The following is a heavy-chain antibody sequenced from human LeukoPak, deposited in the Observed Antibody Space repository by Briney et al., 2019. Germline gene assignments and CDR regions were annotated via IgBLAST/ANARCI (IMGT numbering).Heavy chain of an antibody. CDR2: IYYSGTT. V-gene: IGHV4-31*03. Sequence: SQTLSLTCTVSGGSISSGGFYWRWIRQHPGKGLEWLGYIYYSGTTYYNPSLKSRVTFSVDTSKNQFSLMLNPVTAADTALYYCARGTTDGYSYGRFDYWGQGTLVTVSS. CDR3: ARGTTDGYSYGRFDY. CDR1: GGSISSGGFY. J-gene: IGHJ4*02. D-gene: IGHD5-18*01.